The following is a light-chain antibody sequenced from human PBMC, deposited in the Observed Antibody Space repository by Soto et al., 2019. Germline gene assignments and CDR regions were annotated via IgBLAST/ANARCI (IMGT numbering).Light chain of an antibody. CDR2: DAS. J-gene: IGKJ5*01. CDR1: QSVSTY. V-gene: IGKV3-15*01. Sequence: EIVMTQSPATLSVSPGERATLSCRASQSVSTYLAWYLQKPGQPPTLLISDASTRATGIPARFSGGRSGTEVTLTVSSLQYEDFAVDYCQQYIKWTITFGQGTRLEI. CDR3: QQYIKWTIT.